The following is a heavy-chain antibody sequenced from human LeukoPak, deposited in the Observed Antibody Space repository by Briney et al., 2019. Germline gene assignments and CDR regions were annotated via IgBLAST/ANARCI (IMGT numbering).Heavy chain of an antibody. D-gene: IGHD3-22*01. Sequence: PSQTLSFTCTVSGGSISTGGYYWSWIRQHPGKGLEWIGYISYSGTTYYNPSLKSRVTLSVDTSNNQFSLRLSSVTAADTALYYCARHYDLYYYTDVWGKGTTVTVSS. J-gene: IGHJ6*03. V-gene: IGHV4-31*03. CDR3: ARHYDLYYYTDV. CDR2: ISYSGTT. CDR1: GGSISTGGYY.